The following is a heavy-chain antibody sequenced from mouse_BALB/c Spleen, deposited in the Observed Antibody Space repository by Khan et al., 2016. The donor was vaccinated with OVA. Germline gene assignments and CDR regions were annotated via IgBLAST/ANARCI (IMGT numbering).Heavy chain of an antibody. CDR3: ARHTTEYALDY. Sequence: QVQLQQSGAELARPGASVKMSCKASGYTFTSHTMHWVKQRPGQGLEWIGYINPRSDYTQYNQKFNDKATLTADISSSTAYMQLSSLTSEDSAVYYCARHTTEYALDYWGQGTSVTVSS. V-gene: IGHV1-4*01. D-gene: IGHD2-12*01. CDR2: INPRSDYT. CDR1: GYTFTSHT. J-gene: IGHJ4*01.